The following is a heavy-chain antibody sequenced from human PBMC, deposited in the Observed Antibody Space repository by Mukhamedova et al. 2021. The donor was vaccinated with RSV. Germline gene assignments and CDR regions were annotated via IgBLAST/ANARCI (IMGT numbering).Heavy chain of an antibody. V-gene: IGHV3-74*01. CDR3: ARVGGNTYGTFDY. Sequence: GLVWVSRITSDGNSATYADSVKGRFTISRDNAKNTLYLQMNSLRAEDTAVYYCARVGGNTYGTFDYWGQGTLVTVSS. CDR2: ITSDGNSA. D-gene: IGHD5-18*01. J-gene: IGHJ4*02.